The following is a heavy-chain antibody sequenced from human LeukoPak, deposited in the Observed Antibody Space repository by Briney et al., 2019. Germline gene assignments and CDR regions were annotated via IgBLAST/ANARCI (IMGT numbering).Heavy chain of an antibody. J-gene: IGHJ3*02. CDR2: IFRDSNT. CDR3: ARDFRYDSSGYKRAAFDI. D-gene: IGHD3-22*01. CDR1: GFTVSSKD. Sequence: GGSLRLSCAASGFTVSSKDMSWVRQAPGKGLEWVSAIFRDSNTYYTNSVRGRFTISRDSSKNTLYLQMNSLRAEDTAVYYCARDFRYDSSGYKRAAFDIWGQGTMVTVSS. V-gene: IGHV3-66*01.